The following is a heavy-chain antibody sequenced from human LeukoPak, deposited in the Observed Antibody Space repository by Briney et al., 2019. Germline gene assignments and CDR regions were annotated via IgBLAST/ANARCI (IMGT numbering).Heavy chain of an antibody. D-gene: IGHD2-2*01. CDR3: ARECCSSTSCPLGAFDI. J-gene: IGHJ3*02. V-gene: IGHV4-4*02. Sequence: GSLRLSCAASGFTLSYYEMNWVRQPPGKGLEWIGEIYHSGSTNYNPSLKSRVTISVDKSKNQFSLKLSSVTAADTAVYYCARECCSSTSCPLGAFDIWGQGTMVTVSS. CDR2: IYHSGST. CDR1: GFTLSYYEM.